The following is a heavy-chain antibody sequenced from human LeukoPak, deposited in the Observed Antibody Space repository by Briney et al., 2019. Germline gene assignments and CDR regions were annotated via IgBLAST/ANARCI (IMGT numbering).Heavy chain of an antibody. J-gene: IGHJ3*02. D-gene: IGHD2-2*01. V-gene: IGHV1-2*02. CDR1: GYTFTSYA. Sequence: ASVKVSCKASGYTFTSYAMNWVRQAPGQGLEWMGWINPNSGGTNYAQKFQGRVTMTRDTSISTAYMELSRLRSDDTAVYYCARDLPSIVVVPAAADNAFDIWGQGTMVTVSS. CDR2: INPNSGGT. CDR3: ARDLPSIVVVPAAADNAFDI.